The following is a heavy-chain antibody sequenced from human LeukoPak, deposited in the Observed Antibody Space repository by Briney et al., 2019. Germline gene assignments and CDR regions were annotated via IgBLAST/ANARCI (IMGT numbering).Heavy chain of an antibody. Sequence: PGGSLRLSCAASGFTFDDYAMHWVRQAPGKGLEWVSGISWNSGSIGYADSVKGRSTISRDNAKNSLYLQMNSLRAEDTALYYCAKDRDWNDALDYWGQGTLVTVSS. J-gene: IGHJ4*02. CDR3: AKDRDWNDALDY. V-gene: IGHV3-9*01. CDR2: ISWNSGSI. D-gene: IGHD1-1*01. CDR1: GFTFDDYA.